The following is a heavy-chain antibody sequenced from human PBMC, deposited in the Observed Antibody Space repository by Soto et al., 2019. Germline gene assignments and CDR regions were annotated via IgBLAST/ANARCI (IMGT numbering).Heavy chain of an antibody. CDR2: VNSDGSTT. J-gene: IGHJ5*02. D-gene: IGHD3-3*01. Sequence: EVQLVESGGGLVQPGGSMRLSCAASGFIFNNYWMHWVRQVPGKGLVWVSRVNSDGSTTNYADSVKGRFTISRDNDKNTLLLQLNSLRVEDTAVYYCAIGKYYDVWTGYLTLDVWGQGVPVTV. CDR1: GFIFNNYW. CDR3: AIGKYYDVWTGYLTLDV. V-gene: IGHV3-74*01.